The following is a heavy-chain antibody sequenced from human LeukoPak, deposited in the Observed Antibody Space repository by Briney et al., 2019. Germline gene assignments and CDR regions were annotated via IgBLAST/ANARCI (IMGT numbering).Heavy chain of an antibody. CDR2: ISSSSSTI. D-gene: IGHD3-10*01. CDR3: ARDYYGSGSYYDY. CDR1: GFTFSSYS. V-gene: IGHV3-48*04. Sequence: GGSLRLSCAASGFTFSSYSMNWVRQAPGKGLEWVSYISSSSSTIYYADFVKGRFTISRDNAKNSLYLQMNSLRAEDTAVYYCARDYYGSGSYYDYWGQGTLVTVSS. J-gene: IGHJ4*02.